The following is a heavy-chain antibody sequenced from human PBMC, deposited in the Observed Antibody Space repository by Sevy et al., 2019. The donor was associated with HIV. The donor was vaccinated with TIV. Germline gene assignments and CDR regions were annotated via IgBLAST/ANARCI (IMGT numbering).Heavy chain of an antibody. Sequence: GVSLRLSCAASGFTFSSYGMHWFRQAPGKGLEWVALISYDGSNKYYADSVKGRFTISRDNSKNTLDLQMNSLRAEDTAVYYCAKDRWGLQYYFDFWGQGTLVTVSS. V-gene: IGHV3-30*18. D-gene: IGHD2-15*01. CDR2: ISYDGSNK. CDR3: AKDRWGLQYYFDF. CDR1: GFTFSSYG. J-gene: IGHJ4*02.